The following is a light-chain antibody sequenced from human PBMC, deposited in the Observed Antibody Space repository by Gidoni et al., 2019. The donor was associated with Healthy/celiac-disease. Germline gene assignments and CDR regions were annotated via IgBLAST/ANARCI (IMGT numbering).Light chain of an antibody. Sequence: DRQMTQAPASLSASVGDRVTITCRASQSISSYLNWYQQKPGKAPKLLIYAASSLQSGVPSRFSGSGSGTDFTLTISSLQPEDFATYYCQQSYSTPHYTFGQGTKLEIK. J-gene: IGKJ2*01. CDR1: QSISSY. CDR3: QQSYSTPHYT. V-gene: IGKV1-39*01. CDR2: AAS.